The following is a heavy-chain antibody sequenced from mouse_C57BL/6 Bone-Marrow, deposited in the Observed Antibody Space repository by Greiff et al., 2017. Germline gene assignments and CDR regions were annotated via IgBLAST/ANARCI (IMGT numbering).Heavy chain of an antibody. CDR2: IYPRSGNT. V-gene: IGHV1-81*01. J-gene: IGHJ2*01. D-gene: IGHD1-1*01. CDR1: GYTFTRYG. Sequence: VQLQESGAELARPGASVKLSCKASGYTFTRYGISWVKQRTGQGLEWIGEIYPRSGNTYYNEKFQGKATLTADKSSSTAYMELRSLTYEDSAVYFCARPLFYYWGQGTTLTVSS. CDR3: ARPLFYY.